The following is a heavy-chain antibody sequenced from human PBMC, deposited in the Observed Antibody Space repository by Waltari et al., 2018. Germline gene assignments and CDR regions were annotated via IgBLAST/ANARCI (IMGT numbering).Heavy chain of an antibody. CDR3: ASGSYSYGLGY. J-gene: IGHJ4*02. V-gene: IGHV3-23*01. CDR1: GFTFRYYA. CDR2: ISNSGGST. Sequence: EVQLLESGGGLVQPGGSLRLAGDTSGFTFRYYAMSWVCQAPGKGLEWVSAISNSGGSTWYAVSGKGRLTISRDNAKRSLYLQMNSLRAEDTAVYYCASGSYSYGLGYWGQGTLVTVSS. D-gene: IGHD5-18*01.